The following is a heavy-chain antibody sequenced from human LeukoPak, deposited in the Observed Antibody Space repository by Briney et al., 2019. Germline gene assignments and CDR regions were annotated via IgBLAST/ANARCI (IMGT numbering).Heavy chain of an antibody. CDR3: ARDADFWSGPSYYFDY. D-gene: IGHD3-3*01. Sequence: ASVKVSCKASGYTFTGYYMHWVRQAPGQGLEWMGWINPNSGGTNYAQKFQGRVTMTRDTSISTAYMELSRLRSDDTAVYYCARDADFWSGPSYYFDYWGQGTLVTVSS. CDR2: INPNSGGT. CDR1: GYTFTGYY. J-gene: IGHJ4*02. V-gene: IGHV1-2*02.